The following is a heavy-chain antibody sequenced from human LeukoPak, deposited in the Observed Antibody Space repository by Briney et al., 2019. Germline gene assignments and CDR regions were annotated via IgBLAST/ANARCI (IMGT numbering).Heavy chain of an antibody. D-gene: IGHD3-9*01. CDR3: ARDYYDILTGYPQGMDV. CDR1: GYTFTSYA. J-gene: IGHJ6*04. CDR2: INTGNGNT. Sequence: ASVKVSCKASGYTFTSYAMRWVRQAPGQRLEWMGWINTGNGNTKYSQKFQGRVTITRDTSANTTYMELSSLRSEDTAVYYCARDYYDILTGYPQGMDVWGKGTTVTVSS. V-gene: IGHV1-3*04.